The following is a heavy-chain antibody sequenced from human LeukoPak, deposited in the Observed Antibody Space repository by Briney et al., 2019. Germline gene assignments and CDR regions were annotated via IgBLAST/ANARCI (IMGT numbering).Heavy chain of an antibody. D-gene: IGHD5-24*01. CDR3: ARRGRDGYRSYYMDV. CDR1: GGSISSHY. J-gene: IGHJ6*03. CDR2: IYYSGST. Sequence: SSETLSLTCTVSGGSISSHYWSWIRQPPGKGLEWIGYIYYSGSTNYNPSLKSRVTISVDTSKNQFSLKLSSVTAADTAVYYCARRGRDGYRSYYMDVWGKGTTVTVSS. V-gene: IGHV4-59*08.